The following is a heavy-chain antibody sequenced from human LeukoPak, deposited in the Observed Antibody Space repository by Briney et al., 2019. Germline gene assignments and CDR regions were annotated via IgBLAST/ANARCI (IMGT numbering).Heavy chain of an antibody. Sequence: ASVKVCCKASGYTFTDSYMHWVRQAPGQGLEGMGGINPKTGGTNYAQRFQGRVTMTTDTSTSTAYMELRSLRSDDTAVYYCARVAQLPDDAFDIWGQGTMVTVSS. CDR3: ARVAQLPDDAFDI. CDR2: INPKTGGT. V-gene: IGHV1-2*02. J-gene: IGHJ3*02. CDR1: GYTFTDSY. D-gene: IGHD5-24*01.